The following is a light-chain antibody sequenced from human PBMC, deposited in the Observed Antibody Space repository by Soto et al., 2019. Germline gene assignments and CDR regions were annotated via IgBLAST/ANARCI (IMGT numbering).Light chain of an antibody. Sequence: DIQMTQSPSTLSASVGDRVTITCRASQSIDIWLAWYQQRPGKAPKLLIYRASTLESGVPSRFSGSGSGTEFTLTISSLQTDDFATYYCQQYSHYSTFGQGTKLEI. CDR3: QQYSHYST. CDR1: QSIDIW. J-gene: IGKJ2*01. V-gene: IGKV1-5*03. CDR2: RAS.